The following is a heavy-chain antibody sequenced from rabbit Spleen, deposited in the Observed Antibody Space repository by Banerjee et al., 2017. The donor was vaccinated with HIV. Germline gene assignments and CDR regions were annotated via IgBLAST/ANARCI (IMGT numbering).Heavy chain of an antibody. V-gene: IGHV1S43*01. Sequence: QEQLEESGGDLVKPGGTLTLTCKASGFSFSSSYYMNWVRQAPGKGLEWIGYIDPVFGITYYASWVNGRFSISRENAQNTVFLQMTSLTAADTATYFCARDGAGGSYFALWGPGTLVTVS. CDR3: ARDGAGGSYFAL. D-gene: IGHD8-1*01. J-gene: IGHJ6*01. CDR1: GFSFSSSYY. CDR2: IDPVFGIT.